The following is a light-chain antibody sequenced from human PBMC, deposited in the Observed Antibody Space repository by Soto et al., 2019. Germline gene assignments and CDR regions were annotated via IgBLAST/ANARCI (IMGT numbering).Light chain of an antibody. CDR3: SSDAGRNNFRV. CDR1: SSDVGDNKY. J-gene: IGLJ2*01. CDR2: EIR. V-gene: IGLV2-8*01. Sequence: QSALTQPPSASGSPGQAVTISCTGTSSDVGDNKYVSWYQQQPGKAPKVIIYEIRERPSGVPDRFSGSKSGNTASLTVSGCRSEDAADYYCSSDAGRNNFRVFGGGTKLTV.